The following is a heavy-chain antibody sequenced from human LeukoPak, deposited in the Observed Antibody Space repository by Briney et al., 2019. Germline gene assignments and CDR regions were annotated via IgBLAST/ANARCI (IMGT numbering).Heavy chain of an antibody. CDR3: ARVDYSGSYSKFDY. CDR1: GGSVSSGSCS. J-gene: IGHJ4*02. Sequence: PSETLSLTCTVSGGSVSSGSCSWNWIRQPPGKGLEWIGYIYYSGSTNYNPSLKSRVTISVDTSKNQFSLKLSSVTAADTAVYYCARVDYSGSYSKFDYWGQGTLVTVSS. D-gene: IGHD1-26*01. CDR2: IYYSGST. V-gene: IGHV4-61*01.